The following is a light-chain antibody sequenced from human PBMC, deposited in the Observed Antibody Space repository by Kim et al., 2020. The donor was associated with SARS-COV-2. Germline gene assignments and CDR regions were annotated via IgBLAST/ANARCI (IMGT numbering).Light chain of an antibody. CDR1: QSVTSSY. CDR2: GAT. CDR3: QQYDRPPWT. Sequence: PGESATLSCRASQSVTSSYLAWYQQKPGQAPRLLIFGATSRATGIPDRFRGSGSGTDFTLTISRLEPEDFATYYCQQYDRPPWTFGQGTKVDIK. J-gene: IGKJ1*01. V-gene: IGKV3-20*01.